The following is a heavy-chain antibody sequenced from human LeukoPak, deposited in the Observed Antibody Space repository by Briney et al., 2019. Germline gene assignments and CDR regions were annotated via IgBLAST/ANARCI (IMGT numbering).Heavy chain of an antibody. CDR3: ARLTPTTLSLYYYYMDV. D-gene: IGHD2/OR15-2a*01. J-gene: IGHJ6*03. V-gene: IGHV1-2*02. Sequence: ASVKVSCKASGYTFTGYYMHWVRQAPGQGLEWMGWINPNSGGTNYAQKFQDRVTMTRDTSITTAYMELNRLKSDDTAVYFCARLTPTTLSLYYYYMDVWGKGTTVTVSS. CDR2: INPNSGGT. CDR1: GYTFTGYY.